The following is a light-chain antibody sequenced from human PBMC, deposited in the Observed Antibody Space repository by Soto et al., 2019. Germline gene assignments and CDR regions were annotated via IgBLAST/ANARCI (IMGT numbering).Light chain of an antibody. CDR3: QQSYSTPVT. CDR2: GAI. CDR1: LSIDIH. Sequence: DIQMTQSPSSLPASVGDRVTITCRASLSIDIHLNWYQQKPGKAPKLLIYGAISLQGGVPSRFSGSGSGTDFTLTVSSLQLEDFATYYCQQSYSTPVTFGGGTKVEIK. V-gene: IGKV1-39*01. J-gene: IGKJ4*01.